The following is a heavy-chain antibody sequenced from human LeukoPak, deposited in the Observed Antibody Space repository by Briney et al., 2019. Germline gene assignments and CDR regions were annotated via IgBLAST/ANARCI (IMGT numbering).Heavy chain of an antibody. Sequence: GGSLRLSCAASGFTFSSYEVNWVRQAPGKGLEWVSYISSSGSTIYYADSVKGRFTISRDNSKNTLYLQMNSLRAEDTAVYYCARDRLGLRLFDYWGQGTLVTVSS. J-gene: IGHJ4*02. CDR3: ARDRLGLRLFDY. D-gene: IGHD5-12*01. CDR2: ISSSGSTI. CDR1: GFTFSSYE. V-gene: IGHV3-48*03.